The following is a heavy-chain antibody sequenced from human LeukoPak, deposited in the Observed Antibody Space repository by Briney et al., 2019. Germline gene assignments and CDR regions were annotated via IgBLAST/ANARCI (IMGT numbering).Heavy chain of an antibody. V-gene: IGHV3-9*03. D-gene: IGHD3-16*01. CDR3: AKEEGGGFDY. J-gene: IGHJ4*02. CDR1: GFTFSSYG. Sequence: SLRLSCAASGFTFSSYGMSWVRQAPGKGLESVSGISWNSGSIGYADSVKGRFTISRDNAKNSLYLQMNSLRAEDMALYYCAKEEGGGFDYWGQGTLVTVSS. CDR2: ISWNSGSI.